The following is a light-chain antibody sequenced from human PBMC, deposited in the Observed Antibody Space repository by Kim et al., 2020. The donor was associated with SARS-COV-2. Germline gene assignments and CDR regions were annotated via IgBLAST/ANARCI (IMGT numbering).Light chain of an antibody. V-gene: IGLV3-19*01. Sequence: VALGHTVRITCQGDSLRTYFATWYQQKPGQAPLLVIFGKHSRPSGIPDRFSGSTSGNTASLTITGAQAEDEADYYCNSRDTSDHVVFGGGTQLTVL. CDR1: SLRTYF. CDR2: GKH. CDR3: NSRDTSDHVV. J-gene: IGLJ2*01.